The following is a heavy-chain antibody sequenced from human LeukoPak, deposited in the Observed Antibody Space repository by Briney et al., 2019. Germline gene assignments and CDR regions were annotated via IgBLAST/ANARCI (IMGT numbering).Heavy chain of an antibody. Sequence: GGSLRLSCAASGFTFINYWMGWVRQAPGKGLEWVANIKQDGSETYYVDSVKGRFTISRDNAKNSLYLQMNSLRAEDTAVYYCARDYYDAIDYWGQGTLVTVSS. J-gene: IGHJ4*02. V-gene: IGHV3-7*01. CDR1: GFTFINYW. CDR3: ARDYYDAIDY. CDR2: IKQDGSET. D-gene: IGHD3-16*01.